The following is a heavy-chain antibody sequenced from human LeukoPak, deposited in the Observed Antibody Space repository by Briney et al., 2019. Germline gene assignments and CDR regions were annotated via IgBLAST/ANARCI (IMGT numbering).Heavy chain of an antibody. Sequence: SETLSLSCTVSGGSISSYYWSWIRQPPGKGLEWIGYIYYSGSTNYNPSLKSRVTISVGTSKNQFSLKLSPVTAADTAVYYCARRGYSYGYSGYYYYGMDVWGQGTTVTVSS. D-gene: IGHD5-18*01. CDR1: GGSISSYY. CDR3: ARRGYSYGYSGYYYYGMDV. CDR2: IYYSGST. V-gene: IGHV4-59*08. J-gene: IGHJ6*02.